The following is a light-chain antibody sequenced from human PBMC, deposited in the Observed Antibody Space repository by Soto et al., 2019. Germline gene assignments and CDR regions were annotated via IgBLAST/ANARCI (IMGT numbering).Light chain of an antibody. V-gene: IGKV3-15*01. J-gene: IGKJ5*01. CDR3: QQTYTTPEIT. Sequence: VMTQSPATLSVSPGERATLSCRASQSVSSNLAWYQQKPGQAPRLLIYGASTRATGIPARFSGSGSGTDFTLTISSLQPEDFAIYYGQQTYTTPEITFGQGTRLEIK. CDR2: GAS. CDR1: QSVSSN.